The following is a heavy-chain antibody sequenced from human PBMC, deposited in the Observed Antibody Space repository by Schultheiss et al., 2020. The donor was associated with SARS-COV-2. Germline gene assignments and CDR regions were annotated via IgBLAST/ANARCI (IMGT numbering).Heavy chain of an antibody. D-gene: IGHD3-10*01. CDR1: GGSISSYY. CDR3: ARSVVLWFGELSYFDY. V-gene: IGHV4-59*12. Sequence: SETLSLTCTVSGGSISSYYWSWIRQPPGKGLEWIGEIYHSGSTNYNPSLKSRVTISVDKSKNQFSLKLSSVTAADTAVYYCARSVVLWFGELSYFDYWGQGTLVTVSS. J-gene: IGHJ4*02. CDR2: IYHSGST.